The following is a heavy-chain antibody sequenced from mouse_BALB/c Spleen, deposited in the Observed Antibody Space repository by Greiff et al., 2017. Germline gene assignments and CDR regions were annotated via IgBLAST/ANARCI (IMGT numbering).Heavy chain of an antibody. CDR3: ARGLLPNYYAMDY. CDR1: GFTFSSYA. Sequence: EVMLVESGGGLVKPGGSLKLSCAASGFTFSSYAMSWVRQTPEKRLEWVASISSGGSTYYPDSVKGRFTISRDNARNILYLQMSSLRSEDTAMYYCARGLLPNYYAMDYWGQGTSVTVSS. V-gene: IGHV5-6-5*01. J-gene: IGHJ4*01. D-gene: IGHD2-10*01. CDR2: ISSGGST.